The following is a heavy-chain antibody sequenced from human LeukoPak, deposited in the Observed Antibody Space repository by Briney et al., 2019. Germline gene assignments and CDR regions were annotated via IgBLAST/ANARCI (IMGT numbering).Heavy chain of an antibody. D-gene: IGHD3-22*01. V-gene: IGHV3-74*01. CDR3: ARDLGQYYDTSDNWFDP. Sequence: GGSLRLSCATSRFTFSKYYMHWVRQAPGKGLVWVSRINNDGSTTTYADSVKGRFTISRDNAKNTLNLQMNSLRAEDTAVYYCARDLGQYYDTSDNWFDPWGQGTLVTVSS. J-gene: IGHJ5*02. CDR1: RFTFSKYY. CDR2: INNDGSTT.